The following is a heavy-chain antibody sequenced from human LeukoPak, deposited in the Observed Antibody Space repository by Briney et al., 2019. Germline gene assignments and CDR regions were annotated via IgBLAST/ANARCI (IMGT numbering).Heavy chain of an antibody. CDR2: ISASGSRT. CDR3: VKDASYFDSASYMSAFDC. V-gene: IGHV3-23*01. Sequence: PGGSLRLSCAASGFTLSQCAMVWVRQTPGKGLEWVVGISASGSRTYYADAVRGGLIISRDNSKNTLYIQINGLRAVDTAVYYCVKDASYFDSASYMSAFDCWGEGTLVTVSS. J-gene: IGHJ4*02. D-gene: IGHD3-22*01. CDR1: GFTLSQCA.